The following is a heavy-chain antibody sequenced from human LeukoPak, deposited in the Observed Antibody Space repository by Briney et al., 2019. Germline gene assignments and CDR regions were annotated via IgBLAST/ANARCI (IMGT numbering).Heavy chain of an antibody. J-gene: IGHJ6*04. CDR3: ASLGEL. D-gene: IGHD3-16*01. CDR1: GFTFSSYE. Sequence: GGSLRLSCAASGFTFSSYEMNWVRQAPGKGLEWVSYISSSGRTTYYADSVKGRFTISRDNVKNSLYLQMNSLRAEDAAVYYCASLGELWGKGTTVTISS. CDR2: ISSSGRTT. V-gene: IGHV3-48*03.